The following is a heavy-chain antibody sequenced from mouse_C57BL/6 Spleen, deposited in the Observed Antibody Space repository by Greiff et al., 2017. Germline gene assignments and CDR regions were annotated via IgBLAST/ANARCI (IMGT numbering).Heavy chain of an antibody. Sequence: EVKLMESGGGLVKPGGSLKLSCAASGFTFSDYGMHWVRQAPGKGLEWVAYISSGSSTIHYADTVKGQFTISRDNANNTLFLQMTSLRSEDTAMYYCARYPGGYYFDYWGQGTTLTVSS. CDR3: ARYPGGYYFDY. V-gene: IGHV5-17*01. J-gene: IGHJ2*01. CDR2: ISSGSSTI. D-gene: IGHD1-1*02. CDR1: GFTFSDYG.